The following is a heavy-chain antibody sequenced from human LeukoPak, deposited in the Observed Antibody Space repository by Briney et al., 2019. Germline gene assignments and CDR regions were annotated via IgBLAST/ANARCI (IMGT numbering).Heavy chain of an antibody. V-gene: IGHV3-30*04. CDR1: GFTFSSYA. Sequence: GGSLRLSCAASGFTFSSYAMHWVRQAPGKGLEWVAVISYDGSNKYYADSVEGRFTISRDNSKNTLYLQMNSLRAEDTAVYYCARSPPYRRVVVAACDYWGQGTLVTVSS. J-gene: IGHJ4*02. D-gene: IGHD2-15*01. CDR3: ARSPPYRRVVVAACDY. CDR2: ISYDGSNK.